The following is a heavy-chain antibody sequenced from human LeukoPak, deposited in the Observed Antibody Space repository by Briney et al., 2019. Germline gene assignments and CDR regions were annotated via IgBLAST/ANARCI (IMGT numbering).Heavy chain of an antibody. Sequence: SETLSLTCTVSGGSISSYYWSWIRQPPGKGLEWIGYIYYSGSTNYNPSLKSRVTISVDTSKNQFSLKLSSVTAADTAVYYCARLGDGYNYYYYMDVWGKGTTVTVSS. CDR2: IYYSGST. CDR3: ARLGDGYNYYYYMDV. J-gene: IGHJ6*03. CDR1: GGSISSYY. V-gene: IGHV4-59*12. D-gene: IGHD3-16*01.